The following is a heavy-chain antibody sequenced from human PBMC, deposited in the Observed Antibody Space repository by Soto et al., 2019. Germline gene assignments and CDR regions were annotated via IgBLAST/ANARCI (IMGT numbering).Heavy chain of an antibody. D-gene: IGHD3-3*01. Sequence: ASVKVSCKASGYTFTSYDINWVRQATVQGLEWMGWMNPYNGNTNYAQKFQGRVTMTRDTSTSTAYMELRSLRSDDTAVYYCARDPRRFLGVGSYFDYWGQGTQVTVSS. J-gene: IGHJ4*02. CDR1: GYTFTSYD. V-gene: IGHV1-8*01. CDR2: MNPYNGNT. CDR3: ARDPRRFLGVGSYFDY.